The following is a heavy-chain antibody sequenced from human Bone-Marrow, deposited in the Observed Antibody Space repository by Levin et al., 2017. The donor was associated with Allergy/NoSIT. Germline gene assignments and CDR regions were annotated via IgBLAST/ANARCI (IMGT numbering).Heavy chain of an antibody. V-gene: IGHV3-66*01. CDR3: STRNY. CDR1: EFTVNNNY. CDR2: IYSGGNT. J-gene: IGHJ4*02. Sequence: QPGGSLRLSCAASEFTVNNNYMTWVRQAPGKGLEWVSVIYSGGNTFYTDSVKGRFTISRDNSKNTLYLQMNSLRAEDTAIYYCSTRNYWSQGTLVTVSS.